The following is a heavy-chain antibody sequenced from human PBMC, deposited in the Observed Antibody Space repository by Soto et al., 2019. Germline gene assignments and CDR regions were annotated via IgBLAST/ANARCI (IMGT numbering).Heavy chain of an antibody. J-gene: IGHJ4*02. Sequence: PSQTLSLTCVITGDSVSSNSAGWSWVRQSPSRGLEWLGRTYYRSKWYYEYAVSVRGRITINPDTSKNQYSLKLSSVTAADTAVYYCAREGGWGPNSSGSFSDYWGQGTLVTVSS. V-gene: IGHV6-1*01. CDR3: AREGGWGPNSSGSFSDY. D-gene: IGHD3-22*01. CDR1: GDSVSSNSAG. CDR2: TYYRSKWYY.